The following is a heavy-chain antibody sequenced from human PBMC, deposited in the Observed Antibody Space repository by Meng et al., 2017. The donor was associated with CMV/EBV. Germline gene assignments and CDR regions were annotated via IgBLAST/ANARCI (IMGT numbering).Heavy chain of an antibody. CDR1: GYTFTGYY. J-gene: IGHJ6*02. CDR2: IIPIFGTA. D-gene: IGHD2-2*01. V-gene: IGHV1-69*05. Sequence: SVKVSCKASGYTFTGYYMHWVRQAPGQGLEWMGWIIPIFGTANYAQKFQGRVTTTTDESTSTAYMELSSLRSEDTAVYYCATDPDIVVVPAAIGYYYYYGMDVWGQGTTVTVSS. CDR3: ATDPDIVVVPAAIGYYYYYGMDV.